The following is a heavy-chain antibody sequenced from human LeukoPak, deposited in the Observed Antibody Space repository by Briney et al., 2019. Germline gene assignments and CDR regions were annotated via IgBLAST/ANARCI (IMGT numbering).Heavy chain of an antibody. V-gene: IGHV4-34*01. J-gene: IGHJ6*03. CDR1: GGSFSGYY. CDR3: ARGGHYGSGSFYYYYYYMDV. D-gene: IGHD3-10*01. Sequence: SETLSLTCAVYGGSFSGYYWSWIRQPPGKGLEWIGEINHSGSTNYNPSLKSRVTISVDTSKNQFSLKLSSVTAADTAVYYCARGGHYGSGSFYYYYYYMDVWGKGTTVTISS. CDR2: INHSGST.